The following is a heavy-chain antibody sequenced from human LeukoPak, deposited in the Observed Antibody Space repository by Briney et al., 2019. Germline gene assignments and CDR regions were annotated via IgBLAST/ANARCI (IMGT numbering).Heavy chain of an antibody. CDR1: GGSISSSNW. Sequence: PSGTLSLTCAVSGGSISSSNWWSWVRQPPGKGLEWIGEIYHSGSTNYNPSLKSRVTISVDKSKNQFSLKLSSVTAADTAVYYCATPGIAAAGSVRAFDYWGQGTLVTVSS. D-gene: IGHD6-13*01. CDR3: ATPGIAAAGSVRAFDY. V-gene: IGHV4-4*02. CDR2: IYHSGST. J-gene: IGHJ4*02.